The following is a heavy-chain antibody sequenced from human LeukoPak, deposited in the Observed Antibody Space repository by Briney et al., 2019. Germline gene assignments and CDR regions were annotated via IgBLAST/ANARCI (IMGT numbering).Heavy chain of an antibody. D-gene: IGHD6-19*01. Sequence: AGGSLRLSCAASGFTVSSNYMSWVRQAPGKGLEWVSVIYSGGSTYYADSVKGRFTISRDNSKNTLYLQMNSLRAEDTAVYYCARAHEGSSGWYGGGFDYWGQGTLVTVSS. CDR2: IYSGGST. J-gene: IGHJ4*02. V-gene: IGHV3-66*01. CDR3: ARAHEGSSGWYGGGFDY. CDR1: GFTVSSNY.